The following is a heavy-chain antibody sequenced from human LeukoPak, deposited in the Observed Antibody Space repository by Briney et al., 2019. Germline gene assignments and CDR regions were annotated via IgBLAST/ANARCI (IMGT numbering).Heavy chain of an antibody. CDR3: ARDRYGDYVDYYYGMDV. Sequence: SGGSLSLSCAASGFTFSSYWMSWVRQAPGKGLEWVANIKQDGSEKYYVDSVKGRFTISRDNAKNSLYLQMNSLRAEDTAVYYCARDRYGDYVDYYYGMDVWGQGTTVTVSS. D-gene: IGHD4-17*01. J-gene: IGHJ6*02. CDR1: GFTFSSYW. CDR2: IKQDGSEK. V-gene: IGHV3-7*01.